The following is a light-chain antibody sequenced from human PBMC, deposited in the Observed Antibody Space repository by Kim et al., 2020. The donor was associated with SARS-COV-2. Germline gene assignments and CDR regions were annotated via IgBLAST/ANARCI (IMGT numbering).Light chain of an antibody. V-gene: IGLV2-14*03. J-gene: IGLJ2*01. CDR3: SSYTSSSTLGV. Sequence: QSMTITCTGTSSDVGGYNYVSWYQQHPGKAPTLMIYDVSNRPSGVSNRFSGSKSGNTASLTISGLQAEDEADYYCSSYTSSSTLGVFGGGTQLTVL. CDR1: SSDVGGYNY. CDR2: DVS.